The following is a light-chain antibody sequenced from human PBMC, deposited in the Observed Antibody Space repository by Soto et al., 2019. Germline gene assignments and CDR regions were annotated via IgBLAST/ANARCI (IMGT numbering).Light chain of an antibody. CDR2: DAF. J-gene: IGKJ1*01. CDR1: QSISNN. CDR3: QQYNSWPET. Sequence: EILMTQSPATLSVYPGERATLSCRASQSISNNLAWYHHKPGQAPRLLIYDAFTRATGIPTRFSGSGSGTEFTLTISSLQSEDVAVYYCQQYNSWPETFGQGTKVEIK. V-gene: IGKV3-15*01.